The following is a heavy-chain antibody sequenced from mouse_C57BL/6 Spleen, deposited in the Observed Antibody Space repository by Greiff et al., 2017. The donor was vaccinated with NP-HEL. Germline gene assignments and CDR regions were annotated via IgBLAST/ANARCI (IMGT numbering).Heavy chain of an antibody. CDR2: IDPETGGT. CDR1: GYTFTDYE. V-gene: IGHV1-15*01. J-gene: IGHJ4*01. CDR3: TRGIYYGNYGYAMDY. Sequence: QVQLQQSGAELVRPGASVTLSCKASGYTFTDYEMHWVKQTPVHGLEWIGAIDPETGGTAYNQKFKGKAILTADKSSSTAYMELRSLTSEDSAVYYCTRGIYYGNYGYAMDYWGQGTSVTVSS. D-gene: IGHD2-1*01.